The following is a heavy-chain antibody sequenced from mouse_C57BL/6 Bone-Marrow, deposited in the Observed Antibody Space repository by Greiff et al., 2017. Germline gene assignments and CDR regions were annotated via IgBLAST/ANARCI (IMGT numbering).Heavy chain of an antibody. V-gene: IGHV5-9-1*02. D-gene: IGHD5-1*01. Sequence: EVKLMESGEGLVKPGGSLKLSCAASGFTFSSYAMSWVRQTPEKRLAWVAYISSGGDYIYYADTVKGRFTISRDNARNTLYLQMSRLKSEDTAMYYCTGEYFSWFAYWGQGTLVTVSA. CDR1: GFTFSSYA. CDR3: TGEYFSWFAY. J-gene: IGHJ3*01. CDR2: ISSGGDYI.